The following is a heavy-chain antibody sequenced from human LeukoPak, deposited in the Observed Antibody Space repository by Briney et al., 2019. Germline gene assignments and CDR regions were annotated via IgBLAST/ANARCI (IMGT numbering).Heavy chain of an antibody. CDR2: IRRRAYGGAA. CDR1: GFAFDDFA. CDR3: SRNGLVDFDY. J-gene: IGHJ4*02. V-gene: IGHV3-49*04. Sequence: PGGSLRLSCTTSGFAFDDFAMSWVRQPAGKGLEWGGFIRRRAYGGAAEYAASVKGRFIISRDDSQGIAYLQMNSLKTEDTAVYYCSRNGLVDFDYWGQGSRVIVSP.